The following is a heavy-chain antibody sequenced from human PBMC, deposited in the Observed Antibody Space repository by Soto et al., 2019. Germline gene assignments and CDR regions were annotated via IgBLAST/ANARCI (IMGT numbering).Heavy chain of an antibody. CDR3: ARDMAISWFDP. J-gene: IGHJ5*02. CDR1: GGSISSYY. D-gene: IGHD3-10*01. V-gene: IGHV4-59*01. CDR2: IYYSGST. Sequence: PSETLSLTCTVSGGSISSYYWSWIRQPPGKGLEWIGYIYYSGSTNYNPSLKSRVTISVDTSKNQVSLKLSSVTAADTAVYYCARDMAISWFDPWGQGTLVTVSS.